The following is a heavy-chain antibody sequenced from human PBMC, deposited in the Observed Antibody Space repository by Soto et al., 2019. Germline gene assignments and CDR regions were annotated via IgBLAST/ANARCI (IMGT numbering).Heavy chain of an antibody. Sequence: QVQLVESGGGVVQPGRSLRVSCAASGFTFSRHAIHWVRQAPGKGLEWVAVISYDGSNTYYVDSVKGRFTISRDNSKNTLYLQMNSLRDEDTAVYYCVRSRSGAVADSFDYWGQATLVTVSS. J-gene: IGHJ4*02. D-gene: IGHD3-10*01. V-gene: IGHV3-30*04. CDR2: ISYDGSNT. CDR3: VRSRSGAVADSFDY. CDR1: GFTFSRHA.